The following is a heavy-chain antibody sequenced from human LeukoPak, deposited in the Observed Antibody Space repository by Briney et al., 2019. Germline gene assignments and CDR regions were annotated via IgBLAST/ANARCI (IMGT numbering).Heavy chain of an antibody. Sequence: GGSLRLSCAASGFSFDDYAMHWVRQAPGKGLEWVSGISWNSGSIGYADSVKGRFTISRDNAKNSLYLQMNSLRAEDTALYYCAKDKGISSGAYYYGMDVWGQGTTVTVSS. CDR3: AKDKGISSGAYYYGMDV. V-gene: IGHV3-9*01. J-gene: IGHJ6*02. CDR1: GFSFDDYA. CDR2: ISWNSGSI. D-gene: IGHD3-10*01.